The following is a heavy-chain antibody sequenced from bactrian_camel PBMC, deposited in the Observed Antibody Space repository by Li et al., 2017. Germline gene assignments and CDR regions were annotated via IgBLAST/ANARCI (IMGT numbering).Heavy chain of an antibody. D-gene: IGHD7*01. CDR3: VRWWDS. V-gene: IGHV3S1*01. Sequence: HVQLVESGGGLVQPGGSLRLSCAASGFSFSRYWMYWVRQAPGKGLEWVSFITTGTIVYYADSVKGRFTASRDNNKNTLYLQMNNLKPEDTAMYYCVRWWDSWGQGTQVTVS. CDR2: ITTGTIV. J-gene: IGHJ4*01. CDR1: GFSFSRYW.